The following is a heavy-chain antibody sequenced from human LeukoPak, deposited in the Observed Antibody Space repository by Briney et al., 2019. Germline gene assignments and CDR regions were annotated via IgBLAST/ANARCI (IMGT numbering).Heavy chain of an antibody. CDR1: GYTFTSYG. V-gene: IGHV1-18*01. Sequence: ASVKVSCKASGYTFTSYGISWVRQAPGQGLEWMGWISAYNGNTNYAQKLQGRVTMTTDTSTSTAYMELRSLRSDDTAVYYCARDPSGSYHDNWFDPWGQGILVTVSS. D-gene: IGHD1-26*01. J-gene: IGHJ5*02. CDR2: ISAYNGNT. CDR3: ARDPSGSYHDNWFDP.